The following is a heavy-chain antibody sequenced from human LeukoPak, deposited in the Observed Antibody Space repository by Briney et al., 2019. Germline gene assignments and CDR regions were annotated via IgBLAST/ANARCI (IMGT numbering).Heavy chain of an antibody. V-gene: IGHV3-23*01. CDR1: GFTFGSYA. CDR3: AKLGARYSPQSDY. Sequence: GGSLRLSCAASGFTFGSYAMDWVRQAPGRGLEWVSAISGSGGSTYYADSVKGRFTISRDNSKNTLYLQLNSLRAEDTAVYHCAKLGARYSPQSDYWGQGTLVTVSS. J-gene: IGHJ4*02. CDR2: ISGSGGST. D-gene: IGHD5-18*01.